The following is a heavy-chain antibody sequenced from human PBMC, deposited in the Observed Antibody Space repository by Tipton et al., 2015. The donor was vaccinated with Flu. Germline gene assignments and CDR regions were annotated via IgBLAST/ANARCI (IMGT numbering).Heavy chain of an antibody. CDR1: GGSFSGYY. CDR2: INHSGST. CDR3: ARLPYSSSWYPNSNWFDP. D-gene: IGHD6-13*01. V-gene: IGHV4-34*01. Sequence: TLSLTCAVYGGSFSGYYWSWIRQPPGKGLEWIGEINHSGSTSYNPSLKSRVTISVDTSKNQFSLKLSSVTAADTAVYYCARLPYSSSWYPNSNWFDPWGQGTLVTVSS. J-gene: IGHJ5*02.